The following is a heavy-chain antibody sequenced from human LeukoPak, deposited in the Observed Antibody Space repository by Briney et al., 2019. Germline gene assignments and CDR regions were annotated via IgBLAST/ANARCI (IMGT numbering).Heavy chain of an antibody. CDR1: GFTFSNAW. V-gene: IGHV3-15*01. D-gene: IGHD3-3*01. Sequence: PGGSLRLSCAASGFTFSNAWMSWVRQAPGKGLEWVGRIKSKTDGGTTDYAAPVKGRFTISRDDSKNTLYLQMNSLKTEDTAVYYCTTEAEEWLLSPPFDYWGQGTLVTVSS. CDR3: TTEAEEWLLSPPFDY. CDR2: IKSKTDGGTT. J-gene: IGHJ4*02.